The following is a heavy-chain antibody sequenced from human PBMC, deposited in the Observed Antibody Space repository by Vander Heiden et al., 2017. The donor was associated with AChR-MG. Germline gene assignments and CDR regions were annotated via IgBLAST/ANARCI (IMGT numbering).Heavy chain of an antibody. CDR2: ISSSSSYI. CDR1: GFTFSSYS. CDR3: ARGYGCSGGSCYAIYYYYGMDV. Sequence: EVQLVESGGGLVKPGGSLSLSCSASGFTFSSYSMHWVRQAPGKGLEWVSSISSSSSYIYYADSVKGRFTISRDNAKNSLYLQMNSLRAEDTAVYYCARGYGCSGGSCYAIYYYYGMDVWGQGNTVTVSS. D-gene: IGHD2-15*01. V-gene: IGHV3-21*01. J-gene: IGHJ6*02.